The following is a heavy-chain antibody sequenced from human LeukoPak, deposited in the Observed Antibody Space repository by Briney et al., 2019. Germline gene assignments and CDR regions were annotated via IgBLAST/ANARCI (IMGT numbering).Heavy chain of an antibody. V-gene: IGHV1-69*04. CDR3: AREEDDRYCYYYGMDV. J-gene: IGHJ6*02. CDR1: GGTFSSYA. D-gene: IGHD1-1*01. Sequence: ASVKVSCKASGGTFSSYAISWVRQAPGQGLEWMGRIIPILGIANYAQKFQGRVTITADKSTSTAYMELSSLRSEDTAVYYCAREEDDRYCYYYGMDVWGQGTTVTVSS. CDR2: IIPILGIA.